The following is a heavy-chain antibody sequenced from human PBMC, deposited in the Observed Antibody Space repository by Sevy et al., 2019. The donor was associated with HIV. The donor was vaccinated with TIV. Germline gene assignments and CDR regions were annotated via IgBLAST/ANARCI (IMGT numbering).Heavy chain of an antibody. D-gene: IGHD1-7*01. CDR1: GFPFSDAW. J-gene: IGHJ3*01. CDR3: TTYWGSGTTWVRAFDL. V-gene: IGHV3-15*01. CDR2: IKNENEGGTT. Sequence: GGCLRLSCAASGFPFSDAWMNWVRQAPGKGLEGVGLIKNENEGGTTDYAAPVKGRFTISRDDSKNTLFLQMSSLKTEATAIYYCTTYWGSGTTWVRAFDLWGQGTMVSVSS.